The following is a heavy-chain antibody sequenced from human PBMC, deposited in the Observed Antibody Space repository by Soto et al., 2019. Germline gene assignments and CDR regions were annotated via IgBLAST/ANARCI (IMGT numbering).Heavy chain of an antibody. CDR2: IDPRDSYT. V-gene: IGHV5-10-1*01. Sequence: GESLKISCKGSGYSFTNYWISWVRQMPGKGLEWMGRIDPRDSYTNYSPSFQGHVTISADKSISTAYLQWSSLKASDTAMYYCARPEGRDNSDWYDPTYYGMDVWGQGTTVTVSS. CDR3: ARPEGRDNSDWYDPTYYGMDV. J-gene: IGHJ6*02. CDR1: GYSFTNYW. D-gene: IGHD6-19*01.